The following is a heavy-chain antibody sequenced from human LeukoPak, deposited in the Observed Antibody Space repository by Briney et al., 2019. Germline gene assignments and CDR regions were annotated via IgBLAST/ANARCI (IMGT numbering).Heavy chain of an antibody. V-gene: IGHV3-21*01. CDR2: ISSSSGYI. J-gene: IGHJ6*02. CDR1: GFTFSSYS. Sequence: GGSLRLSCAASGFTFSSYSMNWVRQAPGKGLEWVSSISSSSGYIYYADSVKGRFTISRDNAKNSLYLQMNSLRAEDTAVYYCARGDIVVVPAASYYYGMDVWGQGTTVTVSS. CDR3: ARGDIVVVPAASYYYGMDV. D-gene: IGHD2-2*01.